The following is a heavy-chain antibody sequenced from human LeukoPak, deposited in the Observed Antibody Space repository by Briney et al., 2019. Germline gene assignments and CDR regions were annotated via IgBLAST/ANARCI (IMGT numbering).Heavy chain of an antibody. J-gene: IGHJ5*02. CDR3: ARGYSSRLYNWLDP. CDR2: ISYDGGDP. D-gene: IGHD6-13*01. V-gene: IGHV3-74*01. Sequence: QPGGSLRLSCAASGFTFSSYWMHWVRQAPGKGLVWVSRISYDGGDPSYADSVKGRFTISRDNAKNTLYLQMNSLTAEGTAVYYCARGYSSRLYNWLDPWGQGTLVTVSS. CDR1: GFTFSSYW.